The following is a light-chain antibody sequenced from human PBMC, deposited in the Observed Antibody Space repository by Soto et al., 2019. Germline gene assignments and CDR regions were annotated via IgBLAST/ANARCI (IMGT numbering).Light chain of an antibody. Sequence: QSALTQPASVSGSPGQSITISCTGTSSDVGGYNYVSWYQQHPGKAPKLMIYDVSNRPSGVSNRFSGSKSGNTASLTISGLQTEDEADYYCSSYTGSNTLSLFGTGTKLTVL. CDR3: SSYTGSNTLSL. V-gene: IGLV2-14*01. J-gene: IGLJ1*01. CDR1: SSDVGGYNY. CDR2: DVS.